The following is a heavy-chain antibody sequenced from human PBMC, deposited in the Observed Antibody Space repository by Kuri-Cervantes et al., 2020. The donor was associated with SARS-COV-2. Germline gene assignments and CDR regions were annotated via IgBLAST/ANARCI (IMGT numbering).Heavy chain of an antibody. Sequence: GGSLRLSCAGSGFTFSSYGMHWVRQAPGKGLEWVAVIWYDGSNKYYADSVKGRFTISRDNSKNTLYLQMNSLRAEDTAVYYCVKDSRVYYFGYLGQGTLVTVSS. J-gene: IGHJ4*02. CDR2: IWYDGSNK. V-gene: IGHV3-33*06. CDR3: VKDSRVYYFGY. CDR1: GFTFSSYG. D-gene: IGHD2/OR15-2a*01.